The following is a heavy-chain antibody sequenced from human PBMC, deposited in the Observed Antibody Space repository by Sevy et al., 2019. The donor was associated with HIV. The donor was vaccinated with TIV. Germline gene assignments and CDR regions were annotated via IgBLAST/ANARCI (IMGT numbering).Heavy chain of an antibody. CDR2: IKQDGSEK. D-gene: IGHD6-13*01. Sequence: GGSLRLSCAASGFTFSSYWMSWVRQAPGKGLEWVANIKQDGSEKSYVDSVKGRFTISRDNAKNSLYLQMNSLRAEDTAVYYCARASSWYYYYGMDVWGQGTTVTVSS. CDR3: ARASSWYYYYGMDV. CDR1: GFTFSSYW. V-gene: IGHV3-7*01. J-gene: IGHJ6*02.